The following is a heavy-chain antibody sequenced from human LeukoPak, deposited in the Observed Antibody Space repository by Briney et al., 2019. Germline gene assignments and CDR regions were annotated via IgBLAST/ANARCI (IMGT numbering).Heavy chain of an antibody. V-gene: IGHV1-46*01. Sequence: ASVKVSCKASGYTFTSYYMHWVRQAPGQGLEWIGIINPSGGSTSYAQKFQGRVTITADESTSTAYMELSSLRSEDTAVYYCARAGRGGGCYSWFLDYYYYGMDVWGQGTTVTVSS. CDR3: ARAGRGGGCYSWFLDYYYYGMDV. D-gene: IGHD2-15*01. CDR2: INPSGGST. J-gene: IGHJ6*02. CDR1: GYTFTSYY.